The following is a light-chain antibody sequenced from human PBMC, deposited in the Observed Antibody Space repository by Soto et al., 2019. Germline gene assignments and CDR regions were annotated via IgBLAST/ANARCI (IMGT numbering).Light chain of an antibody. CDR3: QQYGSSSYT. J-gene: IGKJ2*01. Sequence: EIVLTQSPGTLSLSPGERATLSCRASQSISSSYLAWYQQKPGQAPRLLIYAASSRATGIPDRLSGSGSGADFTLTISRLEPEDFAVYYCQQYGSSSYTFGQVTQLEIK. CDR2: AAS. CDR1: QSISSSY. V-gene: IGKV3-20*01.